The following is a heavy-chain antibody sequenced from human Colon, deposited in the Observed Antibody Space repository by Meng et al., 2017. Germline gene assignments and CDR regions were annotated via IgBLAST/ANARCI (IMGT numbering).Heavy chain of an antibody. V-gene: IGHV3-53*02. Sequence: VQWVETGGDLVQPGGSLRLSCAASGFTVSYQYMNWVRQAPGKGLEWVSVIDSAGATNYADSVKGRFTISRDSSNNTLYLQMDNLRVGDTAVYFCVGGFYFQYWGQGTLVTVSS. CDR2: IDSAGAT. CDR3: VGGFYFQY. D-gene: IGHD3-3*01. CDR1: GFTVSYQY. J-gene: IGHJ1*01.